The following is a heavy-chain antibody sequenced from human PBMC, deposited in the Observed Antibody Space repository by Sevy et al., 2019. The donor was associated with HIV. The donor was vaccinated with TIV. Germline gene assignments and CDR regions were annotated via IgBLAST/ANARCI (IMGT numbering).Heavy chain of an antibody. J-gene: IGHJ4*02. V-gene: IGHV1-2*02. Sequence: ASVKVSCKACGYTFTGYYMHWMRQAPGQGLEWMGWINPDSGGPIYAPKFQGRVTLTRDTSIITAYMDLSRLKSDDTAVYYCVRDDRDGYFEYWGQGTLVTVSS. CDR2: INPDSGGP. CDR1: GYTFTGYY. CDR3: VRDDRDGYFEY.